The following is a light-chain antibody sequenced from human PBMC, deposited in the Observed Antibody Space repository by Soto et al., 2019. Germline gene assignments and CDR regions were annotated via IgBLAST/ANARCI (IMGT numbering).Light chain of an antibody. J-gene: IGKJ1*01. Sequence: EIVLTQSPGTLSLSPGERATLSCRASQSVSSSYLAWYQQKPGQPPRLLIYGASSRATGIPDRFSGSGSGTDFTLTIRRLEPEDFAVYYCQQYGSSYPWTFGQGTKVDIK. CDR1: QSVSSSY. CDR2: GAS. CDR3: QQYGSSYPWT. V-gene: IGKV3-20*01.